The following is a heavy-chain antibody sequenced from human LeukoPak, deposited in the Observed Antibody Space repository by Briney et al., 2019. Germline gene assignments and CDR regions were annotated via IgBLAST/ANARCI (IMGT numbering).Heavy chain of an antibody. CDR2: IIPILGIA. CDR1: GGTFSSYA. Sequence: SVKVSCKASGGTFSSYAISWVRQAPGQGLEWMGRIIPILGIANYAQKFQGRVTITADKSTSTAYMELSSLRSEDTAVYYCAVLYDILTRYITDTPWGQGTLVTVSS. J-gene: IGHJ5*02. CDR3: AVLYDILTRYITDTP. D-gene: IGHD3-9*01. V-gene: IGHV1-69*04.